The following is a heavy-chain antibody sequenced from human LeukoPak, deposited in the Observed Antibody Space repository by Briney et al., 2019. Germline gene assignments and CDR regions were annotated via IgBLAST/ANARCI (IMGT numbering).Heavy chain of an antibody. Sequence: SETLSLTCTVSGGSISSYYWSWIRLPPGKGLEWIGYIYYSGSTNYNPSLKSRVTISLDTSKNQFSLKLSSVTAADTAVYYCASLGGLGSWNFGYWGQGTLVTVPS. CDR2: IYYSGST. CDR3: ASLGGLGSWNFGY. D-gene: IGHD3-10*01. J-gene: IGHJ4*02. CDR1: GGSISSYY. V-gene: IGHV4-59*01.